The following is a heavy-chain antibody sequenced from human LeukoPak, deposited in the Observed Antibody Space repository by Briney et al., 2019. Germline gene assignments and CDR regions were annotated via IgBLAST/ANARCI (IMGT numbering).Heavy chain of an antibody. CDR3: TRAVSSWYIYFDY. V-gene: IGHV3-49*03. CDR1: GFSFGDSA. Sequence: GGSLRLSCTASGFSFGDSAMSWFRQAPGKGLEWVGFIRSKAYGGTTEYAASVKGRFTISRDDSKSIAYLQMNSLKTEDTAVYYCTRAVSSWYIYFDYWGQGTLVTVSS. D-gene: IGHD6-13*01. J-gene: IGHJ4*02. CDR2: IRSKAYGGTT.